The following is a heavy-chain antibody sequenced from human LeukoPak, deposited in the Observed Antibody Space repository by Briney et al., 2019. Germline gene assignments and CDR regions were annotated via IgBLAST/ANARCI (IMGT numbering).Heavy chain of an antibody. D-gene: IGHD1-26*01. V-gene: IGHV1-18*01. J-gene: IGHJ5*02. CDR3: ASLRLLSGSYWEWFDP. Sequence: ASVKVSCKASGYTFTSYGISWVRQAPGQGLEWVGWISAYNGNTNYAQKLQGRVTITTDTSTRTAYMDLRRLRSDDTPVYSCASLRLLSGSYWEWFDPWGQGTLVTVSS. CDR1: GYTFTSYG. CDR2: ISAYNGNT.